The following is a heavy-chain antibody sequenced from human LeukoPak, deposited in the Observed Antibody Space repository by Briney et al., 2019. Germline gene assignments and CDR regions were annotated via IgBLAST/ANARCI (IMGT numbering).Heavy chain of an antibody. Sequence: ASVKVSCKASGYTFTSYYMHWVRQAPGQGLEWMGIINPSGGSTSYAQKFQGRVTMTRDTSTSTVYMELSSLRSEDTAVYYCASEGVEMATIRSFDYWGQGTLVTVSS. D-gene: IGHD5-24*01. J-gene: IGHJ4*02. CDR1: GYTFTSYY. CDR3: ASEGVEMATIRSFDY. V-gene: IGHV1-46*01. CDR2: INPSGGST.